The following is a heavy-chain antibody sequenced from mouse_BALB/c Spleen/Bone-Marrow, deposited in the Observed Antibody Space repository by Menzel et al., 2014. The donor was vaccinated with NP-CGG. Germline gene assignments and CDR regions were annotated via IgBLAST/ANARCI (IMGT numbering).Heavy chain of an antibody. CDR1: GFDFRRYW. D-gene: IGHD2-3*01. J-gene: IGHJ2*01. CDR2: INPESSTI. CDR3: ARLGYYGYFVD. V-gene: IGHV4-1*02. Sequence: EVQVVESGGGLVQPGGSLKLSCAASGFDFRRYWMSWVRQAPGKGLEWIGEINPESSTINYTPSLKDKLIISRDNAKNTLYLQMSKVRSEDTALYYCARLGYYGYFVDWGQGTTLTVSS.